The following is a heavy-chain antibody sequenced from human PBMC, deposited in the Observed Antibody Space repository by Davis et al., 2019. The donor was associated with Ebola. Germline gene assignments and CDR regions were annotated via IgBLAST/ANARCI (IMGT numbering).Heavy chain of an antibody. D-gene: IGHD3-22*01. CDR3: ARIYDSSGYYYGGDAFDI. CDR2: INPSGGST. Sequence: ASVKVSCKASGYTFTSYYMHWVRQAPGQGLEWMGIINPSGGSTSYAQKFQGRVTMTRNTSISTAYMELSSLRSEDTAVYYCARIYDSSGYYYGGDAFDIWGQGTMVTVSS. V-gene: IGHV1-46*01. J-gene: IGHJ3*02. CDR1: GYTFTSYY.